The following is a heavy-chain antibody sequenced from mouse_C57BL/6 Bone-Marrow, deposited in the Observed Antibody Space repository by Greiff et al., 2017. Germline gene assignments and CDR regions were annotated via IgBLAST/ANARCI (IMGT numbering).Heavy chain of an antibody. J-gene: IGHJ2*01. D-gene: IGHD2-3*01. CDR2: ISSGGSYT. Sequence: VQLQQSGGDLVKPGGSLKLSCAASGFTFSSYGMSWVRQTPDKRLEWVATISSGGSYTYYPDSVKGRFTISRDNAKNTLYLQMSSLKSEDTAMYYCARHGDGLYYFDCWGQGTTLTVSS. CDR3: ARHGDGLYYFDC. V-gene: IGHV5-6*01. CDR1: GFTFSSYG.